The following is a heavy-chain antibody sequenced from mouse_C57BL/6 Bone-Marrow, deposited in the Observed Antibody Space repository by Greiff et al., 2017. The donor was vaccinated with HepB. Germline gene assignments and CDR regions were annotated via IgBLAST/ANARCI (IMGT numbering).Heavy chain of an antibody. D-gene: IGHD3-2*01. J-gene: IGHJ4*01. V-gene: IGHV14-4*01. CDR1: GFNIKDDY. Sequence: VQLKESGAELVRPGASVKLSCTASGFNIKDDYMHWVKQRPEQGLEWIGWIDPENGDTEYASKFQGKATITADTSSNTAYLQLSSLTSEDAAVYYCTIGQLGLAYAMDYWGQGTSVTVSS. CDR3: TIGQLGLAYAMDY. CDR2: IDPENGDT.